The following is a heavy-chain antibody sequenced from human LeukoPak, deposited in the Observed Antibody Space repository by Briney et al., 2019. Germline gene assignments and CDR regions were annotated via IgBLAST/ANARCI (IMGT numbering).Heavy chain of an antibody. CDR3: AKGGALLVVVAAPTNWFDP. CDR1: GFTFSTYA. CDR2: ISAGGGST. J-gene: IGHJ5*02. Sequence: GGSLRLSCAASGFTFSTYAMSWVRQAPGKGLDWVSTISAGGGSTYYADSVKGRFTISRDDSKNTLSLQMNSLRAEDTAVYYCAKGGALLVVVAAPTNWFDPWGQGTLVTVSS. V-gene: IGHV3-23*01. D-gene: IGHD2-15*01.